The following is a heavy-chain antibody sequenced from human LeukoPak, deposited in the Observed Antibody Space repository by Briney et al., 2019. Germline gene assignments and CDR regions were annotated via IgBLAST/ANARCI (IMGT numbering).Heavy chain of an antibody. J-gene: IGHJ5*02. Sequence: ASVKVSCKASGYTFTVYYMHWVRQAPGQGLEWMGWINLNSGGTNYAQKFQGRVTMTRDTSISTAYMELSRLRSDDTAVYYCARGWHIVVVTAIPDWFDPWGQGTLVTVSS. CDR2: INLNSGGT. CDR1: GYTFTVYY. D-gene: IGHD2-21*02. CDR3: ARGWHIVVVTAIPDWFDP. V-gene: IGHV1-2*02.